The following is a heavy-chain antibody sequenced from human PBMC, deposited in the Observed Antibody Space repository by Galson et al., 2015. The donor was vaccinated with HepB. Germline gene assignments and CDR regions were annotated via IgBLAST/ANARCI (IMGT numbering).Heavy chain of an antibody. J-gene: IGHJ4*02. V-gene: IGHV1-58*01. CDR3: AADASSGARGGADC. D-gene: IGHD6-6*01. CDR1: GFTFTSSA. CDR2: IVVGSGNT. Sequence: SVKVSCKASGFTFTSSAVQWVRQARGQRLEWIGWIVVGSGNTHYAQKFQERVTITRDMSTRTAYMELSSLRSEDTAVYYCAADASSGARGGADCWGQGTLVTVSS.